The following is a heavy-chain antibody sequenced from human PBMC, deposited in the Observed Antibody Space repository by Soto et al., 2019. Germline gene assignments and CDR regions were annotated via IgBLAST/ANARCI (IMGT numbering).Heavy chain of an antibody. CDR1: GGTFSSYA. J-gene: IGHJ4*02. D-gene: IGHD3-22*01. Sequence: AVKVSCKASGGTFSSYAISWVRQAPGQGLEWMGGIIPIFGTANYAQKFQGRVTITADESTSTAYMELSSLRSGDTAVYYCARSNWPNYYDSSGYYLRRGGFDYWGQGTLVTVSS. V-gene: IGHV1-69*13. CDR2: IIPIFGTA. CDR3: ARSNWPNYYDSSGYYLRRGGFDY.